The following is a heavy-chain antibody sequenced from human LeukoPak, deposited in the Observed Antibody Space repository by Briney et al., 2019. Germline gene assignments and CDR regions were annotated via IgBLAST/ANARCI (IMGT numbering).Heavy chain of an antibody. Sequence: GGSLRLSCVASGFTFSSYSLNWVRQAPGKGLEWVSYIGVSSSLVRYADSVKGRFTISKDNAKNTVYLQMNNLRAEDTAVYYCVSFYETYWGRGTLVTVSS. CDR2: IGVSSSLV. CDR3: VSFYETY. D-gene: IGHD2/OR15-2a*01. CDR1: GFTFSSYS. J-gene: IGHJ4*02. V-gene: IGHV3-48*04.